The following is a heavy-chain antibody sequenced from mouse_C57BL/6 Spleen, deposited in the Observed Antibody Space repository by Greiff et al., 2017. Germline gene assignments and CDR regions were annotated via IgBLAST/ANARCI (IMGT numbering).Heavy chain of an antibody. CDR1: GYTFTSYW. Sequence: QVQLKQPGAELVKPGASVKLSCKASGYTFTSYWMHWVKQRPGQGLEWIGMIHPNSGSTNYNEKFKSKATLTVDKSSSTAYMQLSSLTSEDSAVYYCARGGLAVVATDYWGQGTTLTVSS. D-gene: IGHD1-1*01. J-gene: IGHJ2*01. CDR2: IHPNSGST. CDR3: ARGGLAVVATDY. V-gene: IGHV1-64*01.